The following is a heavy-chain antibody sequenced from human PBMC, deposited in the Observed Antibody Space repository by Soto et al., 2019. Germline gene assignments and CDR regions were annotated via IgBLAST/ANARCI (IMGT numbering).Heavy chain of an antibody. Sequence: GGSLRLSCTASGFTFGDYAMSWFRQAPGKGLEWVGFIRSKAYGGTTEYAASVKGRFTILRDDSKSIAYLQMNSLKTEDTAVYYCTRTIGYCSSTSCYSRNAFDIWGQGTMVTVSS. V-gene: IGHV3-49*03. CDR3: TRTIGYCSSTSCYSRNAFDI. D-gene: IGHD2-2*01. CDR2: IRSKAYGGTT. J-gene: IGHJ3*02. CDR1: GFTFGDYA.